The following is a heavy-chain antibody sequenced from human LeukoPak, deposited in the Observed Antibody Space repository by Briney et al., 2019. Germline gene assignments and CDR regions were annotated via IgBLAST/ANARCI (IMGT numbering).Heavy chain of an antibody. Sequence: GGSLRLSCAASGFRFSTYRMNWVRQAPGKGLEWVTTIKQDGSEKYYVDSVKGRFTISRDDAENSLYLQMNALRAEDTAVYYCARDGYYDSSGIDYWGQGTLVTVPS. V-gene: IGHV3-7*01. CDR3: ARDGYYDSSGIDY. J-gene: IGHJ4*02. CDR1: GFRFSTYR. CDR2: IKQDGSEK. D-gene: IGHD3-22*01.